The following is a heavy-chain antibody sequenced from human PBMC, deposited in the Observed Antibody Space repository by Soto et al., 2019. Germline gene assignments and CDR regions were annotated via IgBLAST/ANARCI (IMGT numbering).Heavy chain of an antibody. J-gene: IGHJ4*02. CDR2: ISYDGSNK. CDR3: AKVLGITMMLDY. CDR1: GFTFSSYG. D-gene: IGHD3-22*01. V-gene: IGHV3-30*18. Sequence: PGGSLRLSCAASGFTFSSYGMHWVRQAPGKGLEWVAVISYDGSNKYYADSVKGRFTISRDNSKNTLYLQMNSLRAEDTAVYYCAKVLGITMMLDYWGQGTLVTVSS.